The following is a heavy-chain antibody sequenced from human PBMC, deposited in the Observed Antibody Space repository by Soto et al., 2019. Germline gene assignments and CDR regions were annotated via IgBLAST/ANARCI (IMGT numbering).Heavy chain of an antibody. CDR3: ATRITVFGLLIPPFDP. J-gene: IGHJ5*02. Sequence: QVHLQQWGAGLLKPSETLSLTCAVYGGSVNGYYWNWIRQPPRKGLEWMGEINHTGGTHYNPSLKSRDTMSVATTKNQFPLRLRSVTAADTAIYYCATRITVFGLLIPPFDPWGQGTKVTVSS. CDR1: GGSVNGYY. D-gene: IGHD3-3*01. CDR2: INHTGGT. V-gene: IGHV4-34*02.